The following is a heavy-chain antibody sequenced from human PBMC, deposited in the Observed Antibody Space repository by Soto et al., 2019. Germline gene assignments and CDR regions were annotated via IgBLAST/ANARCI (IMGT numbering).Heavy chain of an antibody. D-gene: IGHD3-3*01. CDR1: GYAFTSYG. J-gene: IGHJ4*02. Sequence: ASVKVSCKASGYAFTSYGISWVRQAPGQGLEWMGWISAYNGNTNYAQKLQGRVTMTTDTSTSTAYMELRGLRSDDTAVYYCARGSGYFSPEYYFDYWGQGTLLTVSS. CDR2: ISAYNGNT. CDR3: ARGSGYFSPEYYFDY. V-gene: IGHV1-18*01.